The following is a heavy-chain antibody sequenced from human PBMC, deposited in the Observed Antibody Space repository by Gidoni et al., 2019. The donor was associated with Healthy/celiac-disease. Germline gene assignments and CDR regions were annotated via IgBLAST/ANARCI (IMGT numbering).Heavy chain of an antibody. CDR1: GGTFSSYA. CDR3: ARGDIVLMVYGGGYYYGMDV. Sequence: VQLVQSGAEVKKPGSSVKVSCKASGGTFSSYAISWVRQAPGQGLEWMGGIIPIFGTANYAQKFQGRVTITADESTSTAYMELSSLRSEDTAVYYCARGDIVLMVYGGGYYYGMDVWGQGTTVTVSS. CDR2: IIPIFGTA. D-gene: IGHD2-8*01. J-gene: IGHJ6*02. V-gene: IGHV1-69*01.